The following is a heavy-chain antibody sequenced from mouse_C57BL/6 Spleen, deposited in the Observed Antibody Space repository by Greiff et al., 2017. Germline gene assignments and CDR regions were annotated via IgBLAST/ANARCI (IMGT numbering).Heavy chain of an antibody. CDR3: ARNGDYDGRHYAMDY. CDR1: GFSLTSYG. V-gene: IGHV2-2*01. D-gene: IGHD2-4*01. CDR2: IWSGGST. Sequence: VKVVESGPGLVQPSQSLSITCTVSGFSLTSYGVHWVRQSPGKGLEWLGVIWSGGSTDYNAAFISRLSISKDNSKSQVFFKMNSLQADDTAIYYCARNGDYDGRHYAMDYWGQGTSVTVSS. J-gene: IGHJ4*01.